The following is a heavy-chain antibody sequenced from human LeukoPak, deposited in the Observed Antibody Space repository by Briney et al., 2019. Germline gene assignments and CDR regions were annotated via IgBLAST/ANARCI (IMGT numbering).Heavy chain of an antibody. CDR1: GNYW. J-gene: IGHJ4*02. Sequence: GGSLRLSCAASGNYWMHWVRQAPGKGLAWVSHINSDGSWTSYADSVKGRFTISKDNAKNTVYLQMDSLRAEDTAVYYCVSFYETYWGRGTLVTVSS. CDR3: VSFYETY. V-gene: IGHV3-74*01. D-gene: IGHD2/OR15-2a*01. CDR2: INSDGSWT.